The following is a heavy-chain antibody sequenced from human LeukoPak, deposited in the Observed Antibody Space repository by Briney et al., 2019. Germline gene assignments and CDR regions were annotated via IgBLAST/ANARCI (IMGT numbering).Heavy chain of an antibody. Sequence: GGSLRLPCAASGFTFSSYGIHWVRQAPGKGLEWVAVVSDDGGHTHYADSVKGRFAISRDNSKSTLYLQMNSLRVEDTAVYYCAKGCSNGGSCYILDYWGQGTLVTVSS. CDR1: GFTFSSYG. CDR3: AKGCSNGGSCYILDY. J-gene: IGHJ4*02. CDR2: VSDDGGHT. D-gene: IGHD2-15*01. V-gene: IGHV3-30*18.